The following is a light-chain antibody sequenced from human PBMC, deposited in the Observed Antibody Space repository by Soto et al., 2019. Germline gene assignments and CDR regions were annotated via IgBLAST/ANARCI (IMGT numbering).Light chain of an antibody. J-gene: IGLJ2*01. CDR2: YVS. V-gene: IGLV2-14*01. Sequence: QSALTQPASVSGSPGQSITISCTGTSSDVGGYNYVSWYQQHPGKAPKLMIYYVSNRPSGVSNRFSRSKSGNTASLPISGRQAEHEADYYCSSYTSSSTLVVFGGGTKLTVL. CDR3: SSYTSSSTLVV. CDR1: SSDVGGYNY.